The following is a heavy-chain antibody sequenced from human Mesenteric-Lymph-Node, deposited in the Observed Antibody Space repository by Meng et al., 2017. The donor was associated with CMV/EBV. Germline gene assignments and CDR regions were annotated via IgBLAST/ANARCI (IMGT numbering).Heavy chain of an antibody. J-gene: IGHJ4*02. V-gene: IGHV2-5*01. CDR3: ARTVAAIPLHFDY. CDR2: IYWNDDK. CDR1: GFALSPAGVG. D-gene: IGHD5-12*01. Sequence: FSGFALSPAGVGVTWIRPPPGKALEWLALIYWNDDKHYSPSLKSRLTITKDTSQTQVVLKMTNMNPVDTGTYYCARTVAAIPLHFDYWGQGTLVTVSS.